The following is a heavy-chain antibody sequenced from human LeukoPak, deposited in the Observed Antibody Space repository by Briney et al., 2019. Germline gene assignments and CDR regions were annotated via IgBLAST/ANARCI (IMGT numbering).Heavy chain of an antibody. CDR2: IIPIFGTA. CDR3: ARTRYLGYCSSTSCPSLSWFDP. V-gene: IGHV1-69*05. J-gene: IGHJ5*02. Sequence: GSSVKVSCKASGGTFSSYAISWVRQAPGQGLEWMGGIIPIFGTANYAQKFQGRVTITTDESTSTAYMELSSLRSEDTAVYCCARTRYLGYCSSTSCPSLSWFDPWGQGTLVTVSS. D-gene: IGHD2-2*01. CDR1: GGTFSSYA.